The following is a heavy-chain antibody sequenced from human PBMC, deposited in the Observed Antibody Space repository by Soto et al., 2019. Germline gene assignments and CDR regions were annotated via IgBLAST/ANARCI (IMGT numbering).Heavy chain of an antibody. J-gene: IGHJ4*02. Sequence: TLSLTCAVSGGSISSSNWWSWVRQPPGKGLEWIGEIYHSGSTNYNPSLKSRVTISVDKSKNQFSLKLSSVTAADTAVYYCATNWGYCSSTSCYPYYFDYWGQGTLVTVSS. CDR1: GGSISSSNW. D-gene: IGHD2-2*01. CDR3: ATNWGYCSSTSCYPYYFDY. V-gene: IGHV4-4*02. CDR2: IYHSGST.